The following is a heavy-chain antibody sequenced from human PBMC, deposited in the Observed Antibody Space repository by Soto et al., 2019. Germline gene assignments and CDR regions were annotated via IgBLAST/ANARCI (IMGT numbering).Heavy chain of an antibody. CDR3: AREGGVSTIYGLDV. Sequence: GGSLRLSCDASGFTFSKYGMHWVRQAPGQGLEWVALIWYDGNTKYYADFVKGRFTISRDNSGNTVYLQMNSLRAGDTAVYFCAREGGVSTIYGLDVWGQGTTVTVSS. D-gene: IGHD2-8*01. J-gene: IGHJ6*02. CDR1: GFTFSKYG. CDR2: IWYDGNTK. V-gene: IGHV3-33*01.